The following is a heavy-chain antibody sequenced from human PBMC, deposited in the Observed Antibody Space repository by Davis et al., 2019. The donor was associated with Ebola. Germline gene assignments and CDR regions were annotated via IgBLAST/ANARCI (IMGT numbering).Heavy chain of an antibody. Sequence: GESLKISCAASGFIVSDKYMSWVRQAPGQGLEWMGWIKVYNGNTNFAQKFQDRVTMTTDTSTSTAYMEVRSLRSDDTAVYYCARVGHLEYYYGMDVWGKGTTVTVSS. D-gene: IGHD6-6*01. V-gene: IGHV1-18*01. CDR2: IKVYNGNT. J-gene: IGHJ6*04. CDR1: GFIVSDKY. CDR3: ARVGHLEYYYGMDV.